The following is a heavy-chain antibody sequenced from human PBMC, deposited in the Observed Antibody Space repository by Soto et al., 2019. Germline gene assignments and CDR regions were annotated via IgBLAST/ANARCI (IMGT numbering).Heavy chain of an antibody. V-gene: IGHV3-15*01. J-gene: IGHJ4*01. CDR2: XKSRSDGGTT. Sequence: KGLEXXXXXKSRSDGGTTDYAAPVKGRFTISRDNSKNTLYLQMNSLRAEDTAVYYCAFDYW. CDR3: AFDY.